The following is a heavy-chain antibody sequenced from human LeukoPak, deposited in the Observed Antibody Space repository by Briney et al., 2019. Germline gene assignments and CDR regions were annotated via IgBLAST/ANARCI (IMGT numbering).Heavy chain of an antibody. CDR2: IRYDGNNK. CDR1: GFTFSNYG. D-gene: IGHD3-10*02. V-gene: IGHV3-30*02. Sequence: GGSLRLSCGVSGFTFSNYGMLWVRQAPGKGLEWVAFIRYDGNNKLYADSVKGRFTISRDNAKNSLYLQMNSLRAEDTAVYYCAELGITMIGGVWGKGTTVTISS. J-gene: IGHJ6*04. CDR3: AELGITMIGGV.